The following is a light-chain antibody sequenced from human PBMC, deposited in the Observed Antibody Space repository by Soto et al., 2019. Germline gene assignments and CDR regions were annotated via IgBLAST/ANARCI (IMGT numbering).Light chain of an antibody. V-gene: IGLV2-8*01. CDR1: SSDVGGYNS. CDR3: STYAVNNRLGV. Sequence: QSALTQPPSASGSLGQSGTISCTGTSSDVGGYNSVSWYQQHPGKAPKLLLYEVTERPSGVPDRFSGSKSGQTASLTVSGLQAEDEADYYCSTYAVNNRLGVFGGGTKLTVL. J-gene: IGLJ2*01. CDR2: EVT.